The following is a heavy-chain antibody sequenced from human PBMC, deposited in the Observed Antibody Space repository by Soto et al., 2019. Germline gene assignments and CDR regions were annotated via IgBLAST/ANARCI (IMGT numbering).Heavy chain of an antibody. Sequence: PGGSLRLSCAASGFTFSSYGMHWVRQAPGKGLEWVAVISYDGSNKYYADSVKGRFTISRDNSKNTLYLQMNSLRAEDTAVYYCAREEYDILAMDVWGRGTTVTVSS. CDR1: GFTFSSYG. J-gene: IGHJ6*03. V-gene: IGHV3-30*03. D-gene: IGHD3-9*01. CDR3: AREEYDILAMDV. CDR2: ISYDGSNK.